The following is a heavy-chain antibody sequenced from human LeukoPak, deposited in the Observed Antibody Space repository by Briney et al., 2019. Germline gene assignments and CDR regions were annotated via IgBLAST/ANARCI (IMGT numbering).Heavy chain of an antibody. D-gene: IGHD3-10*01. CDR3: TRRSPGTMVRLDAFDI. J-gene: IGHJ3*02. V-gene: IGHV3-73*01. Sequence: GGSLRLSCAASGFTFSGSAMHWVRQASGKGLEWVGRIRSKANSYATAYAASVKGRFTISRDDSKNTAYLQMNSLKTEDTAVYYCTRRSPGTMVRLDAFDIWGQGTMVTVSS. CDR1: GFTFSGSA. CDR2: IRSKANSYAT.